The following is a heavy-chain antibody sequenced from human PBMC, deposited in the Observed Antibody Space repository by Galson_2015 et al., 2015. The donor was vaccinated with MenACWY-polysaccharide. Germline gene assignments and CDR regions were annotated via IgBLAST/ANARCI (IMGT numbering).Heavy chain of an antibody. D-gene: IGHD6-19*01. Sequence: SLRLSCAASGFTFDDYAMHWVRQAPGKGLEWVSGISWNSGSIDYADSVKGRFTISRDNAKNSLYLQMNSLRAEDTALYYCAKDMTAVAGSDYYYFYGMDVWGQGT. J-gene: IGHJ6*02. V-gene: IGHV3-9*01. CDR3: AKDMTAVAGSDYYYFYGMDV. CDR2: ISWNSGSI. CDR1: GFTFDDYA.